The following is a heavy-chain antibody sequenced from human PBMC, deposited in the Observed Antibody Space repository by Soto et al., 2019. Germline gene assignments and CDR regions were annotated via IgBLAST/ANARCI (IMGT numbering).Heavy chain of an antibody. J-gene: IGHJ5*02. Sequence: SETLSLTCTVSGGSISSGGYYWSWIRQHPGKGLEWIGYIYYSGGTYYNPSLKSRVTISVDTSKNQFSLKLSSVTAADTAVYYCARGVLGHCSSTSCGTWFDPWGQGTLVTVSS. D-gene: IGHD2-2*01. CDR1: GGSISSGGYY. CDR2: IYYSGGT. CDR3: ARGVLGHCSSTSCGTWFDP. V-gene: IGHV4-31*03.